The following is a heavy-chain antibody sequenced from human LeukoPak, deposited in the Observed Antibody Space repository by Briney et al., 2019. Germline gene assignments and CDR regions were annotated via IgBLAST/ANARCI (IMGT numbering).Heavy chain of an antibody. J-gene: IGHJ4*02. CDR3: ARSTYYYDSSTYYLFDY. CDR1: GYTFMNYG. V-gene: IGHV1-2*02. D-gene: IGHD3-22*01. Sequence: ASVKVSCKASGYTFMNYGISWVRQAPGQGLEWMGWINPNSGDTNSAQKFQGRVTMTRDTSINTAYMHLSRLRYDDTAVYYCARSTYYYDSSTYYLFDYWGQGTLVTVSS. CDR2: INPNSGDT.